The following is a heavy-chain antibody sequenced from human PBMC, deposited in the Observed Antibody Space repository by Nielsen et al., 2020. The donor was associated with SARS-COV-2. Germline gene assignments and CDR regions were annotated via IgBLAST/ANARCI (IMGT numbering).Heavy chain of an antibody. CDR3: ARSSGLINYFDY. CDR1: GFTFSGYD. D-gene: IGHD3-10*01. Sequence: GGSLRLSCAASGFTFSGYDVHWVRQAPGQGLEWVAVISYDGSNKYYADSVKGRFTSSRDNSKNTLYLQMNSLRAEDTAVYYCARSSGLINYFDYWGQGTLVTVSS. V-gene: IGHV3-30*19. CDR2: ISYDGSNK. J-gene: IGHJ4*02.